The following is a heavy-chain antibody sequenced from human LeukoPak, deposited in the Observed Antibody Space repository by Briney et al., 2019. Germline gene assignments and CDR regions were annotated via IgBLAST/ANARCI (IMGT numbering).Heavy chain of an antibody. D-gene: IGHD2-8*01. CDR2: ISGDGGST. CDR3: VSGMLSPKRSYFDY. V-gene: IGHV3-43*02. Sequence: GGSLRLSCAASGFTFDDYAMHWVRQAPGKGLEWVSLISGDGGSTYYADSVKGRFTISRDNSKNSLSLQMNSLRTEDTALYYCVSGMLSPKRSYFDYWGQGTLVTVSS. CDR1: GFTFDDYA. J-gene: IGHJ4*02.